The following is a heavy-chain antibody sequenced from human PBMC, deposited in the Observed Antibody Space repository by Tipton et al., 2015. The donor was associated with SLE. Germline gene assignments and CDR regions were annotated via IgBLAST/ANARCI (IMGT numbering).Heavy chain of an antibody. Sequence: TLSLTCTVPGGSISSYYWSWIRQPPGQGLEWIGYIYYSGSTNYNPSLKSRVTISVDTSKNQFSLKLSSVTAADTAVYYCARDKDLAAFDYWGQGTLVTVSS. CDR3: ARDKDLAAFDY. J-gene: IGHJ4*02. CDR2: IYYSGST. D-gene: IGHD6-25*01. V-gene: IGHV4-59*01. CDR1: GGSISSYY.